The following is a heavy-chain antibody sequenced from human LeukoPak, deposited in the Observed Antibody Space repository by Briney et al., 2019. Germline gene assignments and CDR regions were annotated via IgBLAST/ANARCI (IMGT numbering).Heavy chain of an antibody. Sequence: GGSLRLSCADSGFTFSSHWMHWVRDAPGKGLVWVSRIKYDASSTSYADSVKGRFTISRDNSKNTLYLQMNSLRAEDTAVYYCARVVSLLGYFDYWGQGTLVTVSS. V-gene: IGHV3-74*01. J-gene: IGHJ4*02. CDR1: GFTFSSHW. CDR2: IKYDASST. CDR3: ARVVSLLGYFDY. D-gene: IGHD2-15*01.